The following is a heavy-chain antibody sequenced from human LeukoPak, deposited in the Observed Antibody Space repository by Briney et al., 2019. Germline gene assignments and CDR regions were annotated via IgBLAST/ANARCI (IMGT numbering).Heavy chain of an antibody. V-gene: IGHV3-30-3*01. Sequence: PGRSLRLSCAASGFTFSSYVMHWVCQAPGKGLEWVAVISYDGSNKYYADSVKGRFTISRDNSKDTLYLQMNSLRAEDTAVYYCARKTIRFLEWSLDYWGQGTLATASS. D-gene: IGHD3-3*01. J-gene: IGHJ4*02. CDR1: GFTFSSYV. CDR2: ISYDGSNK. CDR3: ARKTIRFLEWSLDY.